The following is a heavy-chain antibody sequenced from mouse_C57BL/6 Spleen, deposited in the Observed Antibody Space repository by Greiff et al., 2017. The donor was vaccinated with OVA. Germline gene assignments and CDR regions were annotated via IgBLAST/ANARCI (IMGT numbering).Heavy chain of an antibody. V-gene: IGHV5-6*01. Sequence: EVQLQESGGDLVKPGGSLKLSCAASGFTFSSYGMSWVRQTPDKRLEWVATISSGGSSTYYPDSVTGRFTISRYKAKNTLYLKRSSLKSEDTAMYYSAIEGVTTVVVIDYWGQGTTLTVS. CDR2: ISSGGSST. CDR1: GFTFSSYG. J-gene: IGHJ2*01. D-gene: IGHD1-1*01. CDR3: AIEGVTTVVVIDY.